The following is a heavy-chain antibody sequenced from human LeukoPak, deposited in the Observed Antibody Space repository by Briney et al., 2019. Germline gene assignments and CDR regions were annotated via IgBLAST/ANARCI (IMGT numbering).Heavy chain of an antibody. CDR1: GGSFSGYY. D-gene: IGHD2-15*01. Sequence: SETLSLTCAVYGGSFSGYYWSWIRQPPGKGLEWIGEINHSGSTNYNPSLKSRVTISVDTSKNQFSLKMTSTTAADTAIYYCWLEKVVAAYFDSWGQGTLVTVSS. V-gene: IGHV4-34*03. J-gene: IGHJ4*02. CDR2: INHSGST. CDR3: WLEKVVAAYFDS.